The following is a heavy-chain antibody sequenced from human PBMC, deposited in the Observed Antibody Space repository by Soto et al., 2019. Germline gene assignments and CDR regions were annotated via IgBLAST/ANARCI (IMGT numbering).Heavy chain of an antibody. J-gene: IGHJ4*02. Sequence: GGSLRLSCVASGFTFSGSAMHWVRLSSGKGLEWVGRIRSKANSYATAYAASVKGRFTISRDNAKNSLYLQMNSLRAEDTAVYYCARETNGDPFDYWGQGTLVTVSS. CDR3: ARETNGDPFDY. CDR1: GFTFSGSA. V-gene: IGHV3-73*01. CDR2: IRSKANSYAT. D-gene: IGHD4-17*01.